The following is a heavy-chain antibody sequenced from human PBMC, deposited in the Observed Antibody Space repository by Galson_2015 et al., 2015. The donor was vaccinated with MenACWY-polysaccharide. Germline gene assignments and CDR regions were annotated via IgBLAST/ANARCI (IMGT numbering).Heavy chain of an antibody. Sequence: LSLTCTVSNGSITSYYWSWIRQPADKGLEYIGRIHATGSTAYNPSFRSRVAMSVDLPRNQLSLRLVSVTASDTAIYYYARRSLDNWYFDLWGRGTLVIASS. CDR2: IHATGST. CDR1: NGSITSYY. D-gene: IGHD1-1*01. V-gene: IGHV4-4*07. J-gene: IGHJ2*01. CDR3: ARRSLDNWYFDL.